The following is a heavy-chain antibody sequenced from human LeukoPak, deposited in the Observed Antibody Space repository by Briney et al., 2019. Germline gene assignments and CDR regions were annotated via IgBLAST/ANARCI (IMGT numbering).Heavy chain of an antibody. D-gene: IGHD3-9*01. CDR1: GFTFSSYE. J-gene: IGHJ4*02. CDR2: IICSSSTI. V-gene: IGHV3-48*03. Sequence: GGSLRLSCAASGFTFSSYEMNWFRRDPGRGRVWWSYIICSSSTIYYADSVKGRVTISRDNAKNSLYLQMNSLRAEDTAVYYCARYDILTGYPYYFAYWGQGTLVTVSS. CDR3: ARYDILTGYPYYFAY.